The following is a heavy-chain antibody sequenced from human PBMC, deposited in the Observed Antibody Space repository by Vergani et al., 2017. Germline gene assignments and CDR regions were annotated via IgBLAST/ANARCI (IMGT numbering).Heavy chain of an antibody. D-gene: IGHD5-12*01. J-gene: IGHJ5*01. CDR3: VRARCSGPCFMSNWFDS. CDR2: IKSDGSIT. V-gene: IGHV3-74*01. CDR1: GFSFSGYW. Sequence: EVQLVESGGGIIHPGGSLRLSCEGSGFSFSGYWMHWVRQSPEKGLVWVSRIKSDGSITNYADSVKGRFTISRDNAKNTLYLEMNSLRGDDTAIYYCVRARCSGPCFMSNWFDSWGQGTLVTVSS.